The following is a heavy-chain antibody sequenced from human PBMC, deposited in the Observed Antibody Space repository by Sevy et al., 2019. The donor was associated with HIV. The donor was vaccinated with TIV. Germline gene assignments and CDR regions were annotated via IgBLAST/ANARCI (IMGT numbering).Heavy chain of an antibody. CDR2: ISSSSSYI. CDR3: ARDMVDYYYYMDV. Sequence: GGSLRLSCAASGFTFSSYTMNWVRQAPGKGLEWVSSISSSSSYIYYADSVKGRFTISRDNAKNSLYLQMNSLRAEDTAVYYCARDMVDYYYYMDVWGKGTTVTVSS. V-gene: IGHV3-21*01. J-gene: IGHJ6*03. D-gene: IGHD2-15*01. CDR1: GFTFSSYT.